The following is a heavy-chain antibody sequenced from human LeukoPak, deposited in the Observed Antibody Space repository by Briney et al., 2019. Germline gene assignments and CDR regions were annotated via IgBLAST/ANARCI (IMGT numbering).Heavy chain of an antibody. CDR1: GFTSSDYY. CDR3: ARGATYAYYQDY. Sequence: PGGSLRLSCAASGFTSSDYYMSWIRQAPGKGLEWVSYISSSGTTIYYADSVKGRFTISRDNAENTLYLQMNSLRAEDTAVYYCARGATYAYYQDYWGQGTLVTVSS. D-gene: IGHD1-26*01. J-gene: IGHJ4*02. V-gene: IGHV3-11*04. CDR2: ISSSGTTI.